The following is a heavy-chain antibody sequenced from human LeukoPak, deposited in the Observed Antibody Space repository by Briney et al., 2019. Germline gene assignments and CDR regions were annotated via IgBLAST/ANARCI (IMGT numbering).Heavy chain of an antibody. V-gene: IGHV3-30*04. CDR3: ARGIHYYYDSSGSAPLDY. D-gene: IGHD3-22*01. CDR1: GFTFSSYA. CDR2: ISYDGSSE. J-gene: IGHJ4*02. Sequence: PGGSLRLSCAASGFTFSSYAMHWVRQAPGKGLEWVAVISYDGSSEYYADSVKGRFTISRDNSKNTLYLQMNSLRAEDTAVYYCARGIHYYYDSSGSAPLDYWGQGTLVTVSS.